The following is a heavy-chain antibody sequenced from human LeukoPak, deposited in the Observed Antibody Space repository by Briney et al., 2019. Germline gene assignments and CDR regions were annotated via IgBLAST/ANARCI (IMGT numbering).Heavy chain of an antibody. Sequence: PGGSLRLSCAASGLTVSSNYMSWVRQAPGKGLEWVSVIYSGGSTYYADSVKGRFTISRDNSKNTLYLQMNSLRAEDTAAYYCARAGRDGYNYADYWGQGTLVTVSS. V-gene: IGHV3-53*01. CDR3: ARAGRDGYNYADY. CDR1: GLTVSSNY. J-gene: IGHJ4*02. D-gene: IGHD5-24*01. CDR2: IYSGGST.